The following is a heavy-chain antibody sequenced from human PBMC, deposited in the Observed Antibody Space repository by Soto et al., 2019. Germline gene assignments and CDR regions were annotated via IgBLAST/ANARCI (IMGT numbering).Heavy chain of an antibody. J-gene: IGHJ6*02. CDR2: IIPIFGTA. V-gene: IGHV1-69*13. CDR1: GGTFSSYA. Sequence: ASVKVSCKASGGTFSSYAISWVRQAPGQGLEWMGGIIPIFGTANYAQKFQGRVTITADESTSTAYMELSSLRSEDTAVYYCARGEARGYSGYDNNYYYYGMDVWGQGTTVTVSS. D-gene: IGHD5-12*01. CDR3: ARGEARGYSGYDNNYYYYGMDV.